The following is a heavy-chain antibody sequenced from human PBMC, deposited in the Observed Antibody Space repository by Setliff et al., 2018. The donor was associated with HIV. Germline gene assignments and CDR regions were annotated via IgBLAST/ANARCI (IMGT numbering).Heavy chain of an antibody. D-gene: IGHD3-3*01. CDR2: IFYTGST. V-gene: IGHV4-59*08. CDR1: DASISAYY. CDR3: ARQRGGRVTLFGVSGGWFDP. Sequence: SETLSLTCTVSDASISAYYWSWIRQPPGKGLECIGDIFYTGSTNYNPSLKTRVTISIDTSNNQFSLNLSSVTAADTAVYYCARQRGGRVTLFGVSGGWFDPWGQGTLVTVSS. J-gene: IGHJ5*02.